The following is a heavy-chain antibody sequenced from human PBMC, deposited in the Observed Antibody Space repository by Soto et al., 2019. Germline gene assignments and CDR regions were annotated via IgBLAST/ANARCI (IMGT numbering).Heavy chain of an antibody. Sequence: GCLRISSAGSSITFATAWMNRVRQAPGKGLEWVGRIKSKTDGGTTDYAAPVKGRFTISRDDSKNTLYLQMISLKTEDTAVYYCPTVARITIFGVVRSWFDP. CDR1: SITFATAW. D-gene: IGHD3-3*01. J-gene: IGHJ5*02. V-gene: IGHV3-15*07. CDR2: IKSKTDGGTT. CDR3: PTVARITIFGVVRSWFDP.